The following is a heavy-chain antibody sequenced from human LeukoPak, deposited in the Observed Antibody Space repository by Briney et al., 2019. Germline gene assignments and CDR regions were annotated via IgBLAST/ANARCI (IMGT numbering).Heavy chain of an antibody. CDR2: ISAYNGNT. D-gene: IGHD4-17*01. CDR3: ATDRCFYDYGDRVPKCY. J-gene: IGHJ4*02. Sequence: ASVKVSCKASGYTFTSYGISWVRQAPGQGLEWMGWISAYNGNTNYAQKLQGRVTMTTDTSTSTAYMELRSLRSDDTAVYYCATDRCFYDYGDRVPKCYWGQGTLVTVSS. CDR1: GYTFTSYG. V-gene: IGHV1-18*01.